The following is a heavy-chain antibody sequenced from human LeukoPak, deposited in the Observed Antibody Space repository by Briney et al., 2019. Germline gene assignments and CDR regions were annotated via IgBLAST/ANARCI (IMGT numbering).Heavy chain of an antibody. CDR2: IYYSGST. J-gene: IGHJ4*02. V-gene: IGHV4-59*01. D-gene: IGHD6-13*01. CDR3: ASGIAAAFPFSFDY. Sequence: PSETLSLTCTVSGGSISTYYWTWIRQPPGKGLEWIGNIYYSGSTNYNPSLKSRVTISVDTSKNQFSLKLSSVTAADTAVYYRASGIAAAFPFSFDYWGQGTLVTVSS. CDR1: GGSISTYY.